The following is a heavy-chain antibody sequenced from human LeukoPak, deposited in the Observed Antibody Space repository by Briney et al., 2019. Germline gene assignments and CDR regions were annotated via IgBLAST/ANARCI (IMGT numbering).Heavy chain of an antibody. CDR2: IKKDGSEK. Sequence: GGSLRLSCAASGFTFSSYWMSWVRQAPGKGLEWVANIKKDGSEKYYVDSVKGRFTISRDNDKNSLYLQMNRLRAEDTAAYYCARDGYSHPHGYWGQGTLVTVSS. CDR3: ARDGYSHPHGY. V-gene: IGHV3-7*05. CDR1: GFTFSSYW. D-gene: IGHD5-18*01. J-gene: IGHJ4*02.